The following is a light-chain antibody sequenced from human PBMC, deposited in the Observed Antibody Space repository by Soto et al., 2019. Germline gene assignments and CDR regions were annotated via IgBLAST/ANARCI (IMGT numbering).Light chain of an antibody. CDR1: SRDVGAYDY. Sequence: QSVLTQPASVSGSPGQSMTISCTGTSRDVGAYDYVSWYLQCPDKAPQLLIYYVDHRPSGVSSRFSGSKSGNTASLTISGLQAEDEGDYYCCSYADGSIYFFGTGTKVTVL. J-gene: IGLJ1*01. CDR2: YVD. V-gene: IGLV2-14*03. CDR3: CSYADGSIYF.